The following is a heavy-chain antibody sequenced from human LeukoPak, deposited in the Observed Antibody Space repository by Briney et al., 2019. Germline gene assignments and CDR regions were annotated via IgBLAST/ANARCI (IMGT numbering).Heavy chain of an antibody. CDR3: ARSQVDIAAAADY. V-gene: IGHV3-7*01. D-gene: IGHD6-13*01. CDR2: IKQDGSEK. Sequence: GGSLRLSCAASGFTFSSYWMSWVRQAPGKGLEWVANIKQDGSEKYYVDSVKGRFTISRDNAKNSLCLQMNSLRAEDTAVYYCARSQVDIAAAADYWGQGPLVTVSS. CDR1: GFTFSSYW. J-gene: IGHJ4*02.